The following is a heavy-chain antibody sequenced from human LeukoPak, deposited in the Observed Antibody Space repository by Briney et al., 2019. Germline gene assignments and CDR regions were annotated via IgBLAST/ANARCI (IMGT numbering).Heavy chain of an antibody. CDR3: ARQLNAAFDI. CDR2: IRQDGSDK. J-gene: IGHJ3*02. V-gene: IGHV3-7*01. CDR1: GFTFRSYW. Sequence: GGSLRLSCAASGFTFRSYWMSWVRQAPGKGLEWVANIRQDGSDKYYVQSVKGRFTSSRDNAKNSLYLQMNSLRAEDTAVYYCARQLNAAFDIWGQGTMVTVSS. D-gene: IGHD5-18*01.